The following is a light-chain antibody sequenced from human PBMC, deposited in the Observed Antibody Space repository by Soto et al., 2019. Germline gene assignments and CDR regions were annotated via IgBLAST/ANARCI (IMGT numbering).Light chain of an antibody. Sequence: EIILTQSPETLSFSPGESSTLSCRASQTVSSNYLAWCKQRHGQATRLIIYGESTRAAGITDRFSGSGSGKDFTITITRLEHEDSEVYFCQKYTGPPPTFGKGTQLEIK. J-gene: IGKJ5*01. CDR1: QTVSSNY. CDR2: GES. CDR3: QKYTGPPPT. V-gene: IGKV3-20*01.